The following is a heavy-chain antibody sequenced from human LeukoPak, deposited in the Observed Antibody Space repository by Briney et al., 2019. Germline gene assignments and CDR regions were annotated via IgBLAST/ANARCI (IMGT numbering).Heavy chain of an antibody. Sequence: ASVKVSCKASGGTFSSYAISWVRQAPGQGPEWMGGIIPIFGSVNNAQKFQGRVTITADESTSTAYMELSSLRSEDTAVYYCARGRYSSGWYYFDYWGQGTLVTVSS. CDR1: GGTFSSYA. CDR3: ARGRYSSGWYYFDY. J-gene: IGHJ4*02. CDR2: IIPIFGSV. V-gene: IGHV1-69*13. D-gene: IGHD6-19*01.